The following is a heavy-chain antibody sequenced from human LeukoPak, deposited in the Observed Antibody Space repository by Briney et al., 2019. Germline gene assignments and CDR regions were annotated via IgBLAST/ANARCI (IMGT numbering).Heavy chain of an antibody. CDR2: ISGSGGSA. V-gene: IGHV3-23*01. J-gene: IGHJ6*03. CDR1: GFTFSSYA. CDR3: AKDLSYYYYMDV. Sequence: GGSLRLSCAASGFTFSSYAMSWVRQAPGKGLEWVSAISGSGGSAYYADSVKGRFTISRDNSKNTLYLQMNSLRAEDTAVYYCAKDLSYYYYMDVWGKGTTVTVSS.